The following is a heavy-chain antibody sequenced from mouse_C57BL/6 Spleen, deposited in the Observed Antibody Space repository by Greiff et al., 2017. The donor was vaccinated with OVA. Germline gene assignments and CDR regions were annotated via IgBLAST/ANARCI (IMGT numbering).Heavy chain of an antibody. V-gene: IGHV1-64*01. D-gene: IGHD1-1*01. CDR3: ARRTTVVDWYFDV. Sequence: VQRVESGAELVKPGASVKLSCKASGYTFTSYWMHWVKQRPGQGLEWIGMIHPNSGSTNYNEKFKSKATLTVDKSSSTAYMQLSSLTSEDSAVYYCARRTTVVDWYFDVWGTGTTVTVSS. J-gene: IGHJ1*03. CDR1: GYTFTSYW. CDR2: IHPNSGST.